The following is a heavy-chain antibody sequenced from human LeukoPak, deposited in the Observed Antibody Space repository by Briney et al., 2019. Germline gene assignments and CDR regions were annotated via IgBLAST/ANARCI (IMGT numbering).Heavy chain of an antibody. CDR2: IYYSGST. J-gene: IGHJ4*02. CDR3: ARDPIYSYGMYYFDY. Sequence: ASETLSLTCTVSGGSISSYYWSWIRQPPGKGLEWIGYIYYSGSTNYNPSLKSRVTISVDTSKNQFSLKLSSVTAADTAVYYCARDPIYSYGMYYFDYWGQGTLVTVSS. D-gene: IGHD5-18*01. CDR1: GGSISSYY. V-gene: IGHV4-59*01.